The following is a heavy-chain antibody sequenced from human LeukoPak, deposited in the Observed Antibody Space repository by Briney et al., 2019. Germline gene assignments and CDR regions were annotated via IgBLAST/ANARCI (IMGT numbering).Heavy chain of an antibody. CDR3: ARDMGTERVYYFNY. Sequence: GASVKVSCKASGYTFTSYGISWVRQAPGQGLEWMGWISAYNGNTNYAQKLQGRVTMTTDTSTSTAYMELRSLRSDDTAVYYCARDMGTERVYYFNYWGQGTLVTVSS. CDR1: GYTFTSYG. CDR2: ISAYNGNT. V-gene: IGHV1-18*01. J-gene: IGHJ4*02. D-gene: IGHD7-27*01.